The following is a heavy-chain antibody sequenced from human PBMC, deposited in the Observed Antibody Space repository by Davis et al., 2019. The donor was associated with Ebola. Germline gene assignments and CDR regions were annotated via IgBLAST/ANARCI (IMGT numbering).Heavy chain of an antibody. CDR2: INAGNGNT. D-gene: IGHD3-10*01. CDR3: ARNVGSGSYYPNYYYYGMDV. CDR1: GYTFTSYA. J-gene: IGHJ6*02. V-gene: IGHV1-3*01. Sequence: AASVKVSCKASGYTFTSYAMHWVRQAPGQRLEWMGWINAGNGNTKYSQKFQGRVTITRDTSASTAYMELSSLRSEDTAVYYCARNVGSGSYYPNYYYYGMDVWGQGTTVTVSS.